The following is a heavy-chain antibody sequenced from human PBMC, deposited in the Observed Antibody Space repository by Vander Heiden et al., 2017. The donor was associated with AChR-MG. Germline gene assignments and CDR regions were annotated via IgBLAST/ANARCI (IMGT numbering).Heavy chain of an antibody. D-gene: IGHD2-8*01. V-gene: IGHV1-2*02. CDR3: ARDSEGSIVLRGVNWFDP. Sequence: QVQLVQSGAEVKKPGASVKVSCKASGYTFTDYYIHWVRQAPGQGLEWMGWINPNSGGTNYAQKFQGRVIMTRDTSISTAYIELSRLRSDDTAVYYCARDSEGSIVLRGVNWFDPWGQGTLVTVSS. CDR1: GYTFTDYY. J-gene: IGHJ5*02. CDR2: INPNSGGT.